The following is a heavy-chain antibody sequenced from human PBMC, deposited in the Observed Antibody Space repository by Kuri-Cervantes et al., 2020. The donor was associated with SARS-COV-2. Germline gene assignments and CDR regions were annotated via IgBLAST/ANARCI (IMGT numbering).Heavy chain of an antibody. V-gene: IGHV3-74*01. J-gene: IGHJ4*02. Sequence: GESLKISCAASGFTFNGHWIHWVRQAPGKGLVWVSRINPDGSYTNNADSVKGRFTLSRDNAKNMLFLRMNSLRAEDTAVYYCVRDGDHWNFDYWGQGTLV. CDR1: GFTFNGHW. D-gene: IGHD1-1*01. CDR2: INPDGSYT. CDR3: VRDGDHWNFDY.